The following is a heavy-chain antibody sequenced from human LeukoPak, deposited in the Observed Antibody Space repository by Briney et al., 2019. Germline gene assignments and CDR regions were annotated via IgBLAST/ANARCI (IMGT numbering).Heavy chain of an antibody. V-gene: IGHV4-39*01. CDR1: GGSVSSSSYY. D-gene: IGHD3-22*01. J-gene: IGHJ1*01. CDR3: ARRRYYDSTGYLD. CDR2: IYYSGRA. Sequence: SETLSLTCSVSGGSVSSSSYYWGWIRQPPGKGLEWIGEIYYSGRAYYNSSPKSRLTISVDTSWNQFSLTLVSVTAADTGVYYCARRRYYDSTGYLDWGQGTLVFVST.